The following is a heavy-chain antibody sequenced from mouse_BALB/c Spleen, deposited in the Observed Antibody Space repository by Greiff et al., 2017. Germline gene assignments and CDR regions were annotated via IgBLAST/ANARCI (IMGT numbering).Heavy chain of an antibody. J-gene: IGHJ4*01. Sequence: EVQGVESGGGLVQPGGSLKLSCAASGFDFSRYWMSWVRQAPGKGLEWIGEINPDSSTINYTPSLKDKFIISRDNAKNTLYLQMSKVRSEDTALYYCARGDYRYDSSYAMDYWGQGTSVTVSS. CDR1: GFDFSRYW. D-gene: IGHD2-14*01. CDR2: INPDSSTI. V-gene: IGHV4-1*02. CDR3: ARGDYRYDSSYAMDY.